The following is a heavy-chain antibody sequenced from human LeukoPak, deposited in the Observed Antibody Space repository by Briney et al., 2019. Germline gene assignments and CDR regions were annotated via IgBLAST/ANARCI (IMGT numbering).Heavy chain of an antibody. V-gene: IGHV4-59*01. CDR2: IYYSGST. D-gene: IGHD3-10*01. CDR1: GGSISSYY. J-gene: IGHJ4*02. Sequence: SETLSLTCTVSGGSISSYYWSWIRQPPGKGLEWIGYIYYSGSTNYNPSLKSRVTISVDTSKNQFSLKLSSVTAADTAVCYCAREPYYYGSGSYSGFDYWGQGTLVTVSS. CDR3: AREPYYYGSGSYSGFDY.